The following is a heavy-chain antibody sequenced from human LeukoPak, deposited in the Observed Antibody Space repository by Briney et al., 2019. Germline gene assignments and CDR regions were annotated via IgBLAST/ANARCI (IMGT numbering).Heavy chain of an antibody. Sequence: SGTLSLTCAVSGGSISSSNWWTWIRQPPGRGLEWVGYLYYGGRTYYNPSLESRLTISVDTSKNQFSLNVRSVTAADSAVYYCARGGTSGTVLDHWGRGALVTVSS. CDR2: LYYGGRT. V-gene: IGHV4-28*03. J-gene: IGHJ4*02. CDR3: ARGGTSGTVLDH. D-gene: IGHD1-7*01. CDR1: GGSISSSNW.